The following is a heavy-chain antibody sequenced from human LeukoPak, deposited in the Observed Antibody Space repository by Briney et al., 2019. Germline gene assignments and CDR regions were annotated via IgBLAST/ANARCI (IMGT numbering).Heavy chain of an antibody. CDR3: ARSRFYFDF. V-gene: IGHV3-21*01. CDR2: ISRSSSYI. CDR1: GFTVSSNY. Sequence: GGSLRLSCAASGFTVSSNYMSWVRQAPGKGLEWVSSISRSSSYIYYADSLKGRFTLSRDNAKNSLYLQLNSLRAEDTAVYYCARSRFYFDFWGQGTLVTVSS. J-gene: IGHJ4*02.